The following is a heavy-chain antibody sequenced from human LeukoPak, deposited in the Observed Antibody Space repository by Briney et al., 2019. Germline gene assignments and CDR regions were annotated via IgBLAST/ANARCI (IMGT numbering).Heavy chain of an antibody. CDR3: ARGIVGASNWFDP. J-gene: IGHJ5*02. Sequence: SVKVSCKASGGTFSSYAISWVRQAPGQGLEWMGGIIPIFGTANYAQKFQGRVTMTRDTSTSTVYMELSSLRSEDTAVYYCARGIVGASNWFDPWGQGTLVTVSS. V-gene: IGHV1-69*05. CDR1: GGTFSSYA. CDR2: IIPIFGTA. D-gene: IGHD1-26*01.